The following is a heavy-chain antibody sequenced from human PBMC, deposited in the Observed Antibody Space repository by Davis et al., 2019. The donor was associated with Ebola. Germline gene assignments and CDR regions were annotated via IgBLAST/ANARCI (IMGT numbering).Heavy chain of an antibody. Sequence: GSLRLSCTVSGGSISSYYWSWIRQPPGKGLEWIGYIYYSGSTNYNPSLKSRVTISVDTSKNQFSLKLSSVTAADTAVYYCARVRGSSSWYGGWFDPWGQGTLVTVSS. V-gene: IGHV4-59*12. D-gene: IGHD6-13*01. CDR1: GGSISSYY. CDR2: IYYSGST. J-gene: IGHJ5*02. CDR3: ARVRGSSSWYGGWFDP.